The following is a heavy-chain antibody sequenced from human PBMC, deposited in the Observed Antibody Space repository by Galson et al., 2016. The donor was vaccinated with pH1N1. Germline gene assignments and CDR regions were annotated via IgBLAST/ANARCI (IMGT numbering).Heavy chain of an antibody. J-gene: IGHJ5*02. CDR2: IYYSGST. Sequence: TLSLTCSVSGDSISIGGSSWTWIRQHPGKGLEWIGYIYYSGSTFYNPSLKSRVSISVDTPKNQFSLTLHSLTPADAAISFCASGAGGPFRGNWFAPWGRGTLVTVSS. CDR3: ASGAGGPFRGNWFAP. D-gene: IGHD3-10*01. V-gene: IGHV4-31*03. CDR1: GDSISIGGSS.